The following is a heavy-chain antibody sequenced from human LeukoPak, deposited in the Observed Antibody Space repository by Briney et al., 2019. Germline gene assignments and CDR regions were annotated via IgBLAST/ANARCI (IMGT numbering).Heavy chain of an antibody. D-gene: IGHD3-10*01. CDR3: ARVPAARSGYYFDY. J-gene: IGHJ4*02. Sequence: SETLSLTCTVSGGSISSSSFYWGWIRQPPGKGLEWIGSVYYTGNTYFNPSLNSRVTISLDTSKNQFSLSLNSVTAADTAMYYCARVPAARSGYYFDYWGQGTLVTVSS. CDR1: GGSISSSSFY. V-gene: IGHV4-39*07. CDR2: VYYTGNT.